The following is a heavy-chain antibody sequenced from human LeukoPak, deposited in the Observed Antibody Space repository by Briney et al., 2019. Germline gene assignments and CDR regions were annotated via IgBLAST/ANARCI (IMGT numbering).Heavy chain of an antibody. V-gene: IGHV3-30*18. J-gene: IGHJ4*02. CDR3: AKDEHYYDSSGYYL. D-gene: IGHD3-22*01. CDR1: GFTFSSYG. CDR2: ISYDGSNK. Sequence: GGSLRLSCAASGFTFSSYGMHWVRQAPGKGLEWVAVISYDGSNKYYADSVKGRFTISRDNSKNTLYLQMNSLRAEDTAAYYCAKDEHYYDSSGYYLWGQGTLVTVSS.